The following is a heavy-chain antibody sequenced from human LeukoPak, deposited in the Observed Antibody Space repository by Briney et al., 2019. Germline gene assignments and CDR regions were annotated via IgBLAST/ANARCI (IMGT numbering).Heavy chain of an antibody. CDR1: GGSFSGHY. D-gene: IGHD5-18*01. CDR3: ARKPEQQLWGLGINWFDP. CDR2: IHPSGST. V-gene: IGHV4-34*01. Sequence: SETLSLTCAVYGGSFSGHYWSWTRQPPGKGLEWIGEIHPSGSTSYNPSLKSRVTISVDTSKNQFSLKLSSVTAADTAVYYCARKPEQQLWGLGINWFDPWGQGTLVTVSS. J-gene: IGHJ5*02.